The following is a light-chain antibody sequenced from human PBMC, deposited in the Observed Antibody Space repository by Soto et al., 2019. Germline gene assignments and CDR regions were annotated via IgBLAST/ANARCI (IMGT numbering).Light chain of an antibody. Sequence: EVVLTQSPATLSLSPGERATLSCRASQSVYSYLAWYQQKPGQPPRLLISDVSNRATGIPARFSGSGYGTDFTLTISSLEPEDFAVYYCQHRNDWPFTFGGGTKVVIK. CDR3: QHRNDWPFT. CDR1: QSVYSY. V-gene: IGKV3-11*01. CDR2: DVS. J-gene: IGKJ4*01.